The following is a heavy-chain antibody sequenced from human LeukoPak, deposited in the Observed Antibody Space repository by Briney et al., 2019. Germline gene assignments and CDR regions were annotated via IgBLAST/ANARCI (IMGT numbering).Heavy chain of an antibody. J-gene: IGHJ3*02. CDR3: ARANYYDSSGYSRGAFDI. Sequence: SETLSLTCTVSGGSISSSSYYWGWIRQPPGKGLEWIGSIYYSGSTYYNPSLKSRVTISVETSKNQFSLKLSSVTAADTAVYYCARANYYDSSGYSRGAFDIWGQGTMVSVSS. CDR1: GGSISSSSYY. CDR2: IYYSGST. V-gene: IGHV4-39*07. D-gene: IGHD3-22*01.